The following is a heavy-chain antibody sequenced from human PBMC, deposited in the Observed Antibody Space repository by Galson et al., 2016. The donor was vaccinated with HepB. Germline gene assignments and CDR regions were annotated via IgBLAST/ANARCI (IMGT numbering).Heavy chain of an antibody. J-gene: IGHJ4*02. D-gene: IGHD1-26*01. CDR2: ISRSGDST. Sequence: SLRLSCAASGFTFRNYGMTWVRQAPGKGLEVVSSISRSGDSTDYADSVKGQFTISRDNSENTLYLQMNSLRAEDTAVYYCAKAGWGLVGATEIDSWGQGILVTVSS. V-gene: IGHV3-23*01. CDR1: GFTFRNYG. CDR3: AKAGWGLVGATEIDS.